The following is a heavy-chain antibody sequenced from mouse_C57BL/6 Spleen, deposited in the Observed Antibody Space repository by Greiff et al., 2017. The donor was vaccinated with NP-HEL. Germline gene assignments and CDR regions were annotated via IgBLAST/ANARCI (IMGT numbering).Heavy chain of an antibody. CDR1: GYAFTNYL. CDR2: INPGSGGT. CDR3: ARSCGSYYFGY. V-gene: IGHV1-54*01. D-gene: IGHD1-1*01. Sequence: QVQLQQSGAELVRPGTSVKVSCKASGYAFTNYLIEWVKQRPGQGLEWIGVINPGSGGTNYNEKFKGKATLTADKSSSTAYMQLSSLTSEDSAVYFCARSCGSYYFGYWGQGTTLTVSS. J-gene: IGHJ2*01.